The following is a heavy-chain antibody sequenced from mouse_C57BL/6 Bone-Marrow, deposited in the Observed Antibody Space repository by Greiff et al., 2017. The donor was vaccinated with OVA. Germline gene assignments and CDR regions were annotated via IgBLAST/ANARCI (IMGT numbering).Heavy chain of an antibody. D-gene: IGHD2-12*01. CDR3: VCYDSYYYAMDY. CDR2: IHPNSGST. V-gene: IGHV1-64*01. CDR1: GYTFTSYW. Sequence: VQLQQSGAELVKPGASVKLSCKASGYTFTSYWMHWVKQRPGQGLEWIGMIHPNSGSTNYNEKFKSKATLTVDKSSSTAYMQLSSLTSEDSAVYYCVCYDSYYYAMDYWGQGTSVTVSS. J-gene: IGHJ4*01.